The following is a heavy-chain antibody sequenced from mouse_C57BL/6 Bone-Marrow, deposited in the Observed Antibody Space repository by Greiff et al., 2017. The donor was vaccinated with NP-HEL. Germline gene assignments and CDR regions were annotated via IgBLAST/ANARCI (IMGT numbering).Heavy chain of an antibody. D-gene: IGHD2-4*01. CDR1: GFTFSSYA. J-gene: IGHJ3*01. V-gene: IGHV5-4*03. CDR2: ISDGGSYT. Sequence: EVKLMESGGGLVKPGGSLKLSCAASGFTFSSYAMSWVRQTPEKRLEWVATISDGGSYTYYPDNVKGRFTISRDNAKNNLYLQMSHLKSEDTAMYYCARGGYDYAFAYWGQGTLVTVSA. CDR3: ARGGYDYAFAY.